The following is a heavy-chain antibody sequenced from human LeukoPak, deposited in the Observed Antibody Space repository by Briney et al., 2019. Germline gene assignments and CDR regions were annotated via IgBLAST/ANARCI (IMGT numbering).Heavy chain of an antibody. Sequence: SETLSLTCAVYGGSFSGYYWSWIRQPPGKGLEWIGEINHSGSTNYNPSLKSRVTVSVDTSKNRFSLYLNSVTAADTAVYYCARGQYRRDYWGQGTLVTVSS. V-gene: IGHV4-34*01. CDR3: ARGQYRRDY. CDR2: INHSGST. D-gene: IGHD2-2*01. J-gene: IGHJ4*02. CDR1: GGSFSGYY.